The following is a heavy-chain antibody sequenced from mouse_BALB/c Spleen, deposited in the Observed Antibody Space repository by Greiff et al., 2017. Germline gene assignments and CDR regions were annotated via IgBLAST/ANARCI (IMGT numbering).Heavy chain of an antibody. D-gene: IGHD1-1*01. J-gene: IGHJ3*01. CDR3: ATYGSSYGFAY. V-gene: IGHV2-9*02. CDR1: GFSLTSYG. Sequence: QVQLKESGPGLVAPSQSLSITCTVSGFSLTSYGVHWVRQPPGKGLEWQGVIWAGGSTNYNSALMSRLSISKDNSKSQVFLKMNSLQTDDTAMYYCATYGSSYGFAYWGQGTLVTVSA. CDR2: IWAGGST.